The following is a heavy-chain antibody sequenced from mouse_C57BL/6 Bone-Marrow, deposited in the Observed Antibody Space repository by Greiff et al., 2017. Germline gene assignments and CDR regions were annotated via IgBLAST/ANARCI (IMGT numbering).Heavy chain of an antibody. D-gene: IGHD1-1*01. CDR2: IYPRSGNT. V-gene: IGHV1-81*01. Sequence: VQLQQSGAELARPGASVKLSCKASGYTFTSYGISWVKQRTGQGLEWIGEIYPRSGNTYYNEKFKGKATLTADKSSSTAYMELRSLTSEDSAVYFCAREGSLYYYGSSGYCDVWGTGTTVTVSS. CDR3: AREGSLYYYGSSGYCDV. CDR1: GYTFTSYG. J-gene: IGHJ1*03.